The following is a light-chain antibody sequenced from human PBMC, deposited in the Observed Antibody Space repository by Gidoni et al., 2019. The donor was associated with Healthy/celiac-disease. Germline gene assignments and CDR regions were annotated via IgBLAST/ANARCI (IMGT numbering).Light chain of an antibody. Sequence: EIVMTQSPATLSVSPGERATLSCRASQSVSSNLAWYQQKPGQAPRLLIYGASTRATGSPARFSGSGSGTEFTLTISSLQSEDFAVYYCQQYNNGPRTFXQXTKVEIK. CDR1: QSVSSN. CDR3: QQYNNGPRT. CDR2: GAS. V-gene: IGKV3-15*01. J-gene: IGKJ1*01.